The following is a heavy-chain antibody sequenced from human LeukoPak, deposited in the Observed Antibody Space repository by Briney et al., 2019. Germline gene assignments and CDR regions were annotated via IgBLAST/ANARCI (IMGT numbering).Heavy chain of an antibody. V-gene: IGHV4-39*07. Sequence: TSETLSLTCSVSGGSISSSSYYWGWIRQPPGKGLEWIGSIYYSGSTYYNPSLKSRVTISVDTSKNQFSLKLSSVTAADTAVYYCARGRKQWLHYYYYYYMDVWGKGTTVTVSS. D-gene: IGHD6-19*01. J-gene: IGHJ6*03. CDR3: ARGRKQWLHYYYYYYMDV. CDR2: IYYSGST. CDR1: GGSISSSSYY.